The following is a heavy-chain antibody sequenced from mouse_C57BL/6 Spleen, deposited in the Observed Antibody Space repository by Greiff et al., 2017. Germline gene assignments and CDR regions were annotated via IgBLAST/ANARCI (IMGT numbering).Heavy chain of an antibody. Sequence: VQLQQSGPELVKPGASVKIPCKASGYTFTDYNMDWVKQSHGKSLEWIGDINPNNGGTIYNQKFKGKATLTVDKSSSTAYMELRSLTSEDTAVYYCARRGPYYGSSHYAMDYWGQGTSGTVSS. CDR3: ARRGPYYGSSHYAMDY. CDR1: GYTFTDYN. J-gene: IGHJ4*01. D-gene: IGHD1-1*01. V-gene: IGHV1-18*01. CDR2: INPNNGGT.